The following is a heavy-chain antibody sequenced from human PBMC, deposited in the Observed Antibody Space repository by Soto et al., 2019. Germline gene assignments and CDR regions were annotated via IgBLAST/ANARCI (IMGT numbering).Heavy chain of an antibody. J-gene: IGHJ6*02. CDR1: GFIFNTYD. D-gene: IGHD2-2*01. Sequence: QVQLVESGGGMVQPGRSLRLSCAASGFIFNTYDMHWVRQAPGKGLEWVAVISYDGSNKYYADSVKGRLTIPRDNSKNMLYLQMNSLSPEDTAVYYCAKGQHCSRTSCYFYYYGMDVWGQGTKVALSS. V-gene: IGHV3-30*18. CDR3: AKGQHCSRTSCYFYYYGMDV. CDR2: ISYDGSNK.